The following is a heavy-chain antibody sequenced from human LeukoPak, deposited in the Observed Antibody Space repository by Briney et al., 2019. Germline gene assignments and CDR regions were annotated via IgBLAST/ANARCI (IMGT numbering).Heavy chain of an antibody. J-gene: IGHJ4*02. V-gene: IGHV3-30*02. CDR3: AKDGSGWNFDY. Sequence: PGGSLRLSCGPSVFTFSIYNMHWLRQAPGKGLEWVAFVYYDGNKIYYVVSVKGRFTISRDNSKNTLYLQMNSLRHEDTAVYYCAKDGSGWNFDYWGQGALVTVSS. CDR1: VFTFSIYN. CDR2: VYYDGNKI. D-gene: IGHD6-19*01.